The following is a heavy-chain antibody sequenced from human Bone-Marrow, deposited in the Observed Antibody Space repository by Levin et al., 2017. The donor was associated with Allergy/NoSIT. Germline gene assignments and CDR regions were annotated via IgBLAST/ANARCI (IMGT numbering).Heavy chain of an antibody. CDR3: SAFGAFDF. J-gene: IGHJ4*02. Sequence: AGGSLRLSCAASGFTFSNAWMNWVRQAPGKGLEWVGRVKSRSDGETIDYATPVKGRFIISRDDSKNMFYLQMNSVKSEDSAVYYCSAFGAFDFWGQGTLVTVSS. D-gene: IGHD2/OR15-2a*01. CDR2: VKSRSDGETI. CDR1: GFTFSNAW. V-gene: IGHV3-15*01.